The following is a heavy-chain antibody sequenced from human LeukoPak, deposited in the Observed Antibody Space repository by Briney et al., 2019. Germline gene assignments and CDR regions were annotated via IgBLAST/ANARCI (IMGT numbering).Heavy chain of an antibody. J-gene: IGHJ5*02. Sequence: SETLSLTCSVAGGPISTYYWNWIRQTPGKGLEWIGHISNGNTDYNPSLKSRVTISVDTSKNQFSLRLTSVTAADTAVYYCARDKAHSYGRYLDPWGQGALVIVSS. CDR3: ARDKAHSYGRYLDP. CDR2: ISNGNT. D-gene: IGHD5-18*01. V-gene: IGHV4-59*01. CDR1: GGPISTYY.